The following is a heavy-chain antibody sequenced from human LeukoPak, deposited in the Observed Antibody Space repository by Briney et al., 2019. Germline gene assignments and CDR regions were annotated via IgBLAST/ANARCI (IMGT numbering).Heavy chain of an antibody. CDR1: GYTFTNYY. CDR2: IKPGGDST. V-gene: IGHV1-46*01. J-gene: IGHJ4*02. CDR3: ARVGESGWYYFDY. D-gene: IGHD6-19*01. Sequence: ASVKVSCKASGYTFTNYYIHWVRQAPGQGLEWMGVIKPGGDSTSSARIFQGRVYMTSDTSTSTVYMELSGLRSEDTAVYYCARVGESGWYYFDYWGQGTLVTVSS.